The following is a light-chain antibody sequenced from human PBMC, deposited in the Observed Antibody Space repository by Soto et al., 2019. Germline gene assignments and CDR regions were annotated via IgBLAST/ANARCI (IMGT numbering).Light chain of an antibody. CDR2: AGS. Sequence: DIQMTQAPSSLSASVGDRVTITCRASQSIGSHVNWYQQKGGKAPKLLIFAGSSLQSGVPSRFSGSGSGTDFTLTIRSLHPEDFATYYCQQSYGTSRTFGQGTRLEVK. V-gene: IGKV1-39*01. J-gene: IGKJ2*01. CDR1: QSIGSH. CDR3: QQSYGTSRT.